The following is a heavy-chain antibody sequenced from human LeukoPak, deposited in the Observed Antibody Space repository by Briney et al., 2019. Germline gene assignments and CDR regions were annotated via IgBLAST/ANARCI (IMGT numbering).Heavy chain of an antibody. CDR3: ARQLSGWYDADPY. V-gene: IGHV3-7*05. Sequence: GGSLRLSCAASGFTFSRYWMSWVRQVPGKGLEWVANIKEDGSRNHYADSVKGRFTISRDNAKNSLYLQMSSLRAEDTAVYYCARQLSGWYDADPYWGQGTLVTVSS. CDR1: GFTFSRYW. CDR2: IKEDGSRN. J-gene: IGHJ4*02. D-gene: IGHD6-19*01.